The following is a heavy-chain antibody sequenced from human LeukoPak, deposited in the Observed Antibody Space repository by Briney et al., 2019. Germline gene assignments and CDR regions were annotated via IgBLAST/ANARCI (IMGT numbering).Heavy chain of an antibody. CDR2: ISKDGSSS. CDR1: GFSFSIYT. CDR3: ARAPPTIGIDY. J-gene: IGHJ4*02. V-gene: IGHV3-30*04. D-gene: IGHD3-16*01. Sequence: PGGSLRLSCGVSGFSFSIYTSHWVRQAPGKGLEWVAVISKDGSSSYYSDSVKGRFTISRDNSKNTLYLQMNSLRVDDMGVYYCARAPPTIGIDYWGQGTLVIVSS.